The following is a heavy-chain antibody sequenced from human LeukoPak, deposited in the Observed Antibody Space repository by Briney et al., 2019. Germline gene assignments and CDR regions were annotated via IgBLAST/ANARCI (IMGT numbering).Heavy chain of an antibody. J-gene: IGHJ4*02. CDR2: VSTSSSYI. Sequence: GGSLRLSCAASGFTFTNYNMNWVRQAPGKGLEWVSSVSTSSSYIYYADSVKGRFTISRDNAKNSLYLQMNSLRAEDTAVYYCASYKYYDFWSGYSGGDYWGQGTLVTVSS. CDR3: ASYKYYDFWSGYSGGDY. V-gene: IGHV3-21*01. CDR1: GFTFTNYN. D-gene: IGHD3-3*01.